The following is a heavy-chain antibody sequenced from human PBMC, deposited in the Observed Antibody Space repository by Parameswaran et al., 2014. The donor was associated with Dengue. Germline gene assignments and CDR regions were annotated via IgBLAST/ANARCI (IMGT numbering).Heavy chain of an antibody. CDR3: ARDLYDSSGYYVPSWFDP. D-gene: IGHD3-22*01. V-gene: IGHV3-21*01. Sequence: VRQAPGKGLEWVSSISSSSSYIYYADSVKGRFTISRDNAKNSLYLQMNSLRAEDTAVYYCARDLYDSSGYYVPSWFDPWGQGTLVTVSS. CDR2: ISSSSSYI. J-gene: IGHJ5*02.